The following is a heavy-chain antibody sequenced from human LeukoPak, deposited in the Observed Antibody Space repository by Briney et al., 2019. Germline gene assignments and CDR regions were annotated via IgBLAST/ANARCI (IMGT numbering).Heavy chain of an antibody. D-gene: IGHD4/OR15-4a*01. CDR1: GGSISSGSYY. J-gene: IGHJ4*02. CDR3: ARADCGGNYGY. CDR2: IYTSGST. V-gene: IGHV4-61*02. Sequence: SETLSLTCTVSGGSISSGSYYWSWIRQPAGKGLEWVGRIYTSGSTNYNPSLKSRVTISVDASKNQFSLKLSSVTAADTAVYYCARADCGGNYGYWGQGTLVTVSS.